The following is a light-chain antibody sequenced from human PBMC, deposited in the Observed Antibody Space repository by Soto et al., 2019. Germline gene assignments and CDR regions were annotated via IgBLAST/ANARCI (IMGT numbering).Light chain of an antibody. CDR1: QSVSSN. V-gene: IGKV3-15*01. CDR2: GAS. CDR3: QQYTNWPT. J-gene: IGKJ1*01. Sequence: EIVMTQSPAPLSVSPGERATLSGRASQSVSSNLAWYQQKPGQAPRLLIYGASTRATGIPARFSGSGSGTEFTLTISSLQSEDFAIYYCQQYTNWPTFGHGTKVDIK.